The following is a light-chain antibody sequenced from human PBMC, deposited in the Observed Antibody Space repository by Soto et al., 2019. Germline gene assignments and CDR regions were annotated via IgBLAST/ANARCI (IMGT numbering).Light chain of an antibody. CDR2: EGT. CDR1: SSDVGSHNH. J-gene: IGLJ1*01. Sequence: QSALTQSASVSGSPGQSITISCTGTSSDVGSHNHVSWYQQHPGRAPKLMIYEGTKRPSGVSNRFSGSKSVNTAYLTISVLQAEDEADYYCSSYVAGSTYIFGRGTKLTVL. V-gene: IGLV2-23*01. CDR3: SSYVAGSTYI.